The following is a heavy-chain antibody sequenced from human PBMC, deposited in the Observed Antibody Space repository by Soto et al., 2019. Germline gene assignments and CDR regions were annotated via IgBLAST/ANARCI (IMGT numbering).Heavy chain of an antibody. CDR2: ISSSGSTI. Sequence: GGSLRLSCAASGFTFSDYYMSWIRQAPGKGLEWVSYISSSGSTIYYADSVKGRFTISRDNAKNSLYLQMNSLRAEDTAVYYCARDISSSSGFPGGKRYFDLWGRGTLVTVSS. D-gene: IGHD6-19*01. CDR1: GFTFSDYY. V-gene: IGHV3-11*01. CDR3: ARDISSSSGFPGGKRYFDL. J-gene: IGHJ2*01.